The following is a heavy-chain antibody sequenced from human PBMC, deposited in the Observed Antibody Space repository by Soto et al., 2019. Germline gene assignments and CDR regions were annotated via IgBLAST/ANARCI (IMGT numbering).Heavy chain of an antibody. CDR2: IYYSGST. D-gene: IGHD6-19*01. V-gene: IGHV4-39*01. J-gene: IGHJ6*02. CDR3: ARRAGIHYYGMDV. Sequence: SETLSLTCTVSGGSISSSSYYWGWIRQPPGKGLEWIGSIYYSGSTYYNPSLKSRVTISVDTSKNQFSLKLSSVTAADTAVYYCARRAGIHYYGMDVWGQGTTVTVSS. CDR1: GGSISSSSYY.